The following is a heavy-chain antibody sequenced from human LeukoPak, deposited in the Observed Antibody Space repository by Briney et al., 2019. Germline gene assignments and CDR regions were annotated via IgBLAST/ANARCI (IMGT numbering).Heavy chain of an antibody. D-gene: IGHD3-10*01. CDR1: GDSVSRNTAA. CDR2: TYYRSKWYT. Sequence: SQTLSLTCAISGDSVSRNTAAWNWIRLSPSRGLEWLGRTYYRSKWYTDYAESVKSRITINSDTSKNQFSLHLNSVTPEDTAVYYCARVLWFGQLETFDYWGQGTLVTVSS. J-gene: IGHJ4*02. V-gene: IGHV6-1*01. CDR3: ARVLWFGQLETFDY.